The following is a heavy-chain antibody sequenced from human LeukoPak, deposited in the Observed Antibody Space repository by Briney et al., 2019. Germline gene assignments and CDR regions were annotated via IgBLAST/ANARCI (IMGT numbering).Heavy chain of an antibody. V-gene: IGHV1-2*04. D-gene: IGHD6-13*01. J-gene: IGHJ5*02. CDR3: ARDVSSSVTGWFDP. CDR1: GYTFTGYY. CDR2: INPNSGGT. Sequence: ASVKVSCKASGYTFTGYYKHWVRQAPGQGLEWMGWINPNSGGTNYAQKFQGWVTMTRDTSISTAYMELSRLRSDDTAVYYCARDVSSSVTGWFDPWGQGTLVTVSS.